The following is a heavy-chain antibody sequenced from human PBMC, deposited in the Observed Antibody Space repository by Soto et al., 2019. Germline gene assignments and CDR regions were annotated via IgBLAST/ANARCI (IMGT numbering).Heavy chain of an antibody. Sequence: GGSLRLSCAASGFTFSSYAMSWVRQAPGKGLEWVSAISGSGGSTYYADSVKGRFTISRDNSKNTLYLQMNSLRAEDTAVYYCAKDVGPFTLPYYDFWSGYYTGQGMDVWGQGTTVTVSS. CDR1: GFTFSSYA. CDR3: AKDVGPFTLPYYDFWSGYYTGQGMDV. D-gene: IGHD3-3*01. CDR2: ISGSGGST. J-gene: IGHJ6*02. V-gene: IGHV3-23*01.